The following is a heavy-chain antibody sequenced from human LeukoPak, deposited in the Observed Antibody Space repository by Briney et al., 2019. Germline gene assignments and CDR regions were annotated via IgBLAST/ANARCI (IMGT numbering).Heavy chain of an antibody. CDR1: GGSISRSSYY. V-gene: IGHV4-39*01. J-gene: IGHJ5*02. CDR2: IYYSGST. Sequence: SEARSLTCTVSGGSISRSSYYWGWIRQPPGKGREWIGSIYYSGSTYYNPSLKSRVTISVDTSKNQFYLKLSSVTAADTAVYYCARHLPRPGDWFDPWGQGTLVTVSS. CDR3: ARHLPRPGDWFDP. D-gene: IGHD3-10*01.